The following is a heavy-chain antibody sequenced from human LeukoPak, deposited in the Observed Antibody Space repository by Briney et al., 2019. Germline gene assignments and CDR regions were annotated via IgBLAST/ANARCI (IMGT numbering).Heavy chain of an antibody. D-gene: IGHD6-13*01. CDR1: GFTFSTYW. J-gene: IGHJ4*02. CDR3: ARDRLIAAAGMDY. Sequence: GGSLRLSCAASGFTFSTYWMSWVRQAPGKGLQWVVNIKPDGSEKYYVDSVKGRFTISRDNSKNTLYLQMNSLRAEDTAVYYCARDRLIAAAGMDYWGQGTLVTVSS. V-gene: IGHV3-7*01. CDR2: IKPDGSEK.